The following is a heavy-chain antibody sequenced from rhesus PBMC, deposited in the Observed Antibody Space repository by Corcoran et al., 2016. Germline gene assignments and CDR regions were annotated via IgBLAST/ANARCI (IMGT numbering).Heavy chain of an antibody. CDR3: ARVGYSSSPFFDY. CDR2: ISGSGGST. J-gene: IGHJ4*01. V-gene: IGHV4-173*01. Sequence: QLQLQESGPGLVKPSETLSLTCAVSGDSISSNYWSWIRQPPGKGLEWIGRISGSGGSTDYNPSLKSRVTIPTDPSKNQFSMKRSSVTAADTAVYYCARVGYSSSPFFDYWGQGVLVTVSS. D-gene: IGHD6-43*01. CDR1: GDSISSNY.